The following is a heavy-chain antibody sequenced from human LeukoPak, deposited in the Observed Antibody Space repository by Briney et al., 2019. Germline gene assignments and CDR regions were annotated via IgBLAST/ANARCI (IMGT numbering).Heavy chain of an antibody. CDR3: ARDIDSSGYLSLNY. V-gene: IGHV4-61*08. CDR1: GVSVSSGGYY. CDR2: IYNSGSR. J-gene: IGHJ4*02. Sequence: PSETLSLTCTVSGVSVSSGGYYWAWIRQPPGKGLEWIGYIYNSGSRKYNPSLKSRVTISADTSKNQFSLKLSSVTAADTAVYYCARDIDSSGYLSLNYWGQGTLVTVSS. D-gene: IGHD3-22*01.